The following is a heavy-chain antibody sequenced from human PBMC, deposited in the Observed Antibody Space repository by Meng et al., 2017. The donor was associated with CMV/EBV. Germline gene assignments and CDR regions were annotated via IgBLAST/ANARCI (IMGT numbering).Heavy chain of an antibody. J-gene: IGHJ3*02. V-gene: IGHV6-1*01. CDR2: TYYRSKWYN. D-gene: IGHD3-10*01. CDR1: GDSVSSNSVV. Sequence: LRLSCAISGDSVSSNSVVWNWIRQSPSRGLEWLGRTYYRSKWYNDYAVSVKSRITINPDTSKNQFSLQLNSVTPEDTAVYYCARDPQLGPDAFDIWGQGTMVTVSS. CDR3: ARDPQLGPDAFDI.